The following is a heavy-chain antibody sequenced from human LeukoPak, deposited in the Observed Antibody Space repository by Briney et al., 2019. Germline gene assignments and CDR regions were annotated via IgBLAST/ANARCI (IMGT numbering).Heavy chain of an antibody. J-gene: IGHJ4*02. CDR3: ARVDTAMMGLDY. V-gene: IGHV4-39*07. CDR1: GGSISSSSYY. CDR2: IYYSGST. D-gene: IGHD5-18*01. Sequence: SETLSLTCTVSGGSISSSSYYWGWIRQPPGKGLEWIGSIYYSGSTYYNPSLKSRVTISVDKSKNQFSLKLISVTAADTAVYYCARVDTAMMGLDYWGQGTLVTVSS.